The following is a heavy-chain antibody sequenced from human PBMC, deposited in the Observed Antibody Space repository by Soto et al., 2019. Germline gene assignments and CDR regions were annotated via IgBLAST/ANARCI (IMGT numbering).Heavy chain of an antibody. V-gene: IGHV3-23*01. J-gene: IGHJ4*02. CDR3: VRGDNWNDEASDY. D-gene: IGHD1-1*01. Sequence: GGSLRLSCAASGFTFSSYAMSWVRQAPGKGLEWVSAISGSGGSTYYADSVKGRFTISRDNSKNTVYLQMNSLRAEDTAVYYCVRGDNWNDEASDYWGQGTLVTVSS. CDR2: ISGSGGST. CDR1: GFTFSSYA.